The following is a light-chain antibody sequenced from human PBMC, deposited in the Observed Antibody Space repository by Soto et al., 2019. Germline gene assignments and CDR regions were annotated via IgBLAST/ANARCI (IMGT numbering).Light chain of an antibody. J-gene: IGKJ4*01. CDR1: QDISNY. Sequence: DIQMTQSPSSLSASVGDRVTITCQASQDISNYLNWYQQKPGKAPKLLIYDASNLETGVPSRFSGSGSGTDFTLTINNLQPDDVATYYCQKYNNGGPLTFGGGTKVEIK. CDR3: QKYNNGGPLT. V-gene: IGKV1-33*01. CDR2: DAS.